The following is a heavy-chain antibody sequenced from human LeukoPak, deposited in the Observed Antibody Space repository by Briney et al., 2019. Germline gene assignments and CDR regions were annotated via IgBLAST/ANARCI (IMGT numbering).Heavy chain of an antibody. CDR3: AKDVMRCSGGCI. J-gene: IGHJ4*02. CDR2: ISYDGSNK. Sequence: GGSLRLSCAASGFTFSGYPIHWVRQAPGKGLEWVAVISYDGSNKYYADSVKGRFTISRDNSRNTLSLQMNSLRAEDTAIYYCAKDVMRCSGGCIWGQGTLVTVSS. D-gene: IGHD2-15*01. CDR1: GFTFSGYP. V-gene: IGHV3-30-3*02.